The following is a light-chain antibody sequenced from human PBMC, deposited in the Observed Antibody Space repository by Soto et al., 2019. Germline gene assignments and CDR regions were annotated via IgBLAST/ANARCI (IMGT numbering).Light chain of an antibody. CDR1: QSLLYSSNNKNY. J-gene: IGKJ2*01. Sequence: DIVMTQSPDSLAVSLGERATINCKSSQSLLYSSNNKNYLAWYQQKPGQPPKLLIYWASTRESGVPDRFSGSGSGTDFTLTISSLQDEDVAVYYCQPYSSTPYTFGQGTKLEIK. CDR3: QPYSSTPYT. V-gene: IGKV4-1*01. CDR2: WAS.